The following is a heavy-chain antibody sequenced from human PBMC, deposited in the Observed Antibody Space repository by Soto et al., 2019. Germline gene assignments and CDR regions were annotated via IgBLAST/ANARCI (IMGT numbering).Heavy chain of an antibody. J-gene: IGHJ6*02. Sequence: GGSLRLFCAASGFTVSSTYMTWVRQAPGKGLEWVSVIYGGLTTSYADSVKGRFTISRDNSKNTVFLQMNSLRGEDTAVYYCARDRIEAAGTPRFNYYYGMDVWGQGTTVTVSS. CDR2: IYGGLTT. CDR1: GFTVSSTY. D-gene: IGHD6-13*01. CDR3: ARDRIEAAGTPRFNYYYGMDV. V-gene: IGHV3-53*01.